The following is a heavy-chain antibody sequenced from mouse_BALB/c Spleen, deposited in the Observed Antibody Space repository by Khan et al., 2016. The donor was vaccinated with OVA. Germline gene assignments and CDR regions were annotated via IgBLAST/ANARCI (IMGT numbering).Heavy chain of an antibody. CDR1: GYTFTSYW. D-gene: IGHD4-1*01. Sequence: VQLKQSGTVLARPGASVKMSCKASGYTFTSYWMHWVKQRPGQGLEWIGDIYPGNTDTNYNQKFKGKAKLTAVKSTSTAYMELYSLTNEDSSVYYCTRRNWDVAWFAYWGQGTLVTVSA. CDR3: TRRNWDVAWFAY. J-gene: IGHJ3*01. CDR2: IYPGNTDT. V-gene: IGHV1-5*01.